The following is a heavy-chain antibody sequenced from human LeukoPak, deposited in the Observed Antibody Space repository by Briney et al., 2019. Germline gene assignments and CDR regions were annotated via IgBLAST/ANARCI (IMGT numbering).Heavy chain of an antibody. CDR2: ISGSGGST. V-gene: IGHV3-23*01. J-gene: IGHJ6*04. Sequence: GGSLRLSCAASGFTFSSYAMSWVRQAPGKWLEWVSAISGSGGSTYYADSVKGRFTISRDNSKNTLYLQMNSLRAEDTAVYYCAKARTNYYYYCGMDVWGKGTTVTVSS. CDR3: AKARTNYYYYCGMDV. CDR1: GFTFSSYA.